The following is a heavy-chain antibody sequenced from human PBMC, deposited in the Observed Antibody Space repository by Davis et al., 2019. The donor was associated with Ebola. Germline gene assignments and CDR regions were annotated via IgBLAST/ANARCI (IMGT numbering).Heavy chain of an antibody. CDR2: INHSGST. CDR3: ARRWYYYGSGSYEI. CDR1: GGSFSGYY. D-gene: IGHD3-10*01. V-gene: IGHV4-34*01. Sequence: PSETLSLTCVVYGGSFSGYYWSWVRQPPGKGLEWIGEINHSGSTNYNPSLKSRVTISVDTSKNQFSMKLSSVTAADTAVYYCARRWYYYGSGSYEIWGQGTMVTVSS. J-gene: IGHJ3*02.